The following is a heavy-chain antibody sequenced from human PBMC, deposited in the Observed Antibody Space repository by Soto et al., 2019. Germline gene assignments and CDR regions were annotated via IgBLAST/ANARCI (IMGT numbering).Heavy chain of an antibody. CDR1: GYTFTGYY. Sequence: QVQLVQSGAEVKKPGASVKVSCKASGYTFTGYYMHWVRQAPGQGLEWMGWINPNSGGTNYTQKVQGWVTMTRDTSISTAYMELSRLRSDDTAVYYCAREYCSGGSCYPYYGMDVWGQGTTVTVSS. V-gene: IGHV1-2*04. CDR3: AREYCSGGSCYPYYGMDV. D-gene: IGHD2-15*01. J-gene: IGHJ6*02. CDR2: INPNSGGT.